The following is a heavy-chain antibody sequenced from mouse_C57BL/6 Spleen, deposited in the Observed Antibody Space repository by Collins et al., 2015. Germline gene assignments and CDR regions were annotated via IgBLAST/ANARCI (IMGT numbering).Heavy chain of an antibody. CDR1: GYTFTTYW. J-gene: IGHJ2*01. V-gene: IGHV1-72*01. CDR3: AGVDFYGVNYYFDF. Sequence: QVRLQQPGAELVRPGASVRLSCQASGYTFTTYWMNWVKLRPGRGLEWIGKIDPNSGGTKYNEKFKGKATLTVDISSSTAYMQLRGLTSEDSAVYYCAGVDFYGVNYYFDFWGQGTTLTVSS. D-gene: IGHD1-1*01. CDR2: IDPNSGGT.